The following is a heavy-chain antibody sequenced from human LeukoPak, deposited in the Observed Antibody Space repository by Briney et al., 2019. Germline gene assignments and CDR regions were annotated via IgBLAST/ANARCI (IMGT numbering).Heavy chain of an antibody. CDR3: VRAWDNSNYYYEGKFDS. J-gene: IGHJ5*01. Sequence: HPGGSLRLSCVASGFIFSNYGMVWVRQSPGKGLEWVAVIWYDGSKKFYADSVKGRFTVSRDFFNNSLYLQMDSLGPEDTAVYYCVRAWDNSNYYYEGKFDSWGQGTLVAVPS. CDR1: GFIFSNYG. D-gene: IGHD3-22*01. V-gene: IGHV3-33*08. CDR2: IWYDGSKK.